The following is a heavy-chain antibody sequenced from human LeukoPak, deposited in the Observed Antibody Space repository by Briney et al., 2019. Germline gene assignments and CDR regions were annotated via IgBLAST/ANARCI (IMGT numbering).Heavy chain of an antibody. V-gene: IGHV3-11*01. CDR3: ARDRGWLQFLYSDY. CDR1: GFTFSDYY. J-gene: IGHJ4*02. CDR2: ISSSGSTI. D-gene: IGHD5-24*01. Sequence: GGSLRLSCAASGFTFSDYYMSWIRQAPGKGLEWVSYISSSGSTIYHADSVKGRFTISRDNAKNSLYLQMNSLRAEDTAVYYCARDRGWLQFLYSDYWGQGTLVTVSS.